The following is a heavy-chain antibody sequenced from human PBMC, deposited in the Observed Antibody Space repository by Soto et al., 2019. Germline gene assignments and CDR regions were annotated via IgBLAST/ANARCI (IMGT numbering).Heavy chain of an antibody. CDR3: ARSRDGYNELDY. V-gene: IGHV2-70*11. CDR1: KNSLSTSGMC. D-gene: IGHD5-12*01. CDR2: IDWDDDK. J-gene: IGHJ4*02. Sequence: QTQTLPLTSTLYKNSLSTSGMCVSWIRQPPGKALEWLARIDWDDDKYYSTSLKTRLTISKDTSKNQVVLTMTNMDPVDTATYYCARSRDGYNELDYWGQGTLVTVSS.